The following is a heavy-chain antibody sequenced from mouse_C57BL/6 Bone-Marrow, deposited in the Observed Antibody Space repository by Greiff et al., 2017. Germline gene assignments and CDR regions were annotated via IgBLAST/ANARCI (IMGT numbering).Heavy chain of an antibody. CDR3: TRGFDWYFDV. V-gene: IGHV14-4*01. CDR1: GFNIKDDY. J-gene: IGHJ1*03. CDR2: IDPENGDT. D-gene: IGHD3-1*01. Sequence: VQLQQSGAELVRPGASVKLSCTASGFNIKDDYMHWVKQRPEQGLEWIGWIDPENGDTEYASKFQGKATITADTSSNTAYLQLSSLRSEDTAVYYCTRGFDWYFDVWGTGTTVTVSS.